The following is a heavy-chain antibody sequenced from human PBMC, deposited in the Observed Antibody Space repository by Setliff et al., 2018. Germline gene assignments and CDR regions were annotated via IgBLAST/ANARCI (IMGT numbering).Heavy chain of an antibody. CDR2: FDPEDGET. CDR3: ATESLLRYFDLVGNPYAFDI. D-gene: IGHD3-9*01. Sequence: GASVKVSCKVSGYTLTELSRHWVRQAPGKGLEWMGGFDPEDGETIYAQKFQGRVTMTEDTSTDTAYMELSSLRSEDTAVYYCATESLLRYFDLVGNPYAFDIWGQGTMVTVSS. V-gene: IGHV1-24*01. CDR1: GYTLTELS. J-gene: IGHJ3*02.